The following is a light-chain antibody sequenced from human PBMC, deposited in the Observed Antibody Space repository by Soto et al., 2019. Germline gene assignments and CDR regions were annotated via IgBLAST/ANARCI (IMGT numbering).Light chain of an antibody. Sequence: AIRMTQSPSSLSASTGDRVTITCRASQGISSYLAWYQQKPGQAPKLLIYAASTLQSGVPSRFSGSGSGPDFTLTIICLQSEDFATYYCQQYYSYPWTFGQGTKVAIK. CDR1: QGISSY. J-gene: IGKJ1*01. CDR2: AAS. V-gene: IGKV1-8*01. CDR3: QQYYSYPWT.